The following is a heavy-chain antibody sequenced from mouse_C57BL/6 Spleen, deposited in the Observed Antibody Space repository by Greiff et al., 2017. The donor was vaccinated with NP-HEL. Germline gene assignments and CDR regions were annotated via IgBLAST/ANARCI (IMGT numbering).Heavy chain of an antibody. CDR1: GYSFTDYN. V-gene: IGHV1-39*01. CDR2: INPNYGTT. CDR3: ARIYYYGSSYEVGAMDY. J-gene: IGHJ4*01. Sequence: EVQLQESGPELVKPGASVKISCKASGYSFTDYNMNWVKQSNGKSLEWIGVINPNYGTTSYNQKFKGKATLTVDQSSSTAYMQLNSLTSEDSAVYYCARIYYYGSSYEVGAMDYWGQGTSVTVSS. D-gene: IGHD1-1*01.